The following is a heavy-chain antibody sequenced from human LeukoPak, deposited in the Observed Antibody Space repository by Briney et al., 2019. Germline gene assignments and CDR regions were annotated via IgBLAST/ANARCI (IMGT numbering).Heavy chain of an antibody. Sequence: GGSLRLSCAASGFTVSSNYMSWVRQAPGKGLEWDSVIYSGGSTYYADSVKGRFTISRDNSKNTLYLQMNSLRAEDTAVYYCARGEVALRFLEWLPPVYWGQGTLVTVSS. CDR2: IYSGGST. D-gene: IGHD3-3*01. CDR3: ARGEVALRFLEWLPPVY. CDR1: GFTVSSNY. V-gene: IGHV3-66*02. J-gene: IGHJ4*02.